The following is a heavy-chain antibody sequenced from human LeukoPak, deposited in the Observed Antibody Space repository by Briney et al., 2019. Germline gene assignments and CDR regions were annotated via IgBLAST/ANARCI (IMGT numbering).Heavy chain of an antibody. CDR1: GYSISTGYY. J-gene: IGHJ4*02. V-gene: IGHV4-38-2*02. CDR3: ARDLRDYDILTGYFIS. D-gene: IGHD3-9*01. CDR2: IYHSGST. Sequence: SETPSLTCTVSGYSISTGYYWGWIRQPPGKGLEWIGSIYHSGSTYYNPSLRSRVTISVDTSKNQFSLKLSSVTAADTAVFYCARDLRDYDILTGYFISWGQGTLVTVSS.